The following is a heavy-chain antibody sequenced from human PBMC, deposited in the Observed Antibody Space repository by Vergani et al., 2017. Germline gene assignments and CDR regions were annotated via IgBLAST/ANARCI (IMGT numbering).Heavy chain of an antibody. CDR1: GFTFSSYG. J-gene: IGHJ6*03. D-gene: IGHD3-10*01. CDR3: AKDRRITMVRGAMDV. V-gene: IGHV3-30*18. Sequence: QVQLVESGGGVVRPGRSLRLSCAASGFTFSSYGMNWVRQAPGKGLEWVAVISYDGSNKYYADSVKGRFTISRDNSKNTLYLQMNSLRAEDTAVYYCAKDRRITMVRGAMDVWGKGTTVTVSS. CDR2: ISYDGSNK.